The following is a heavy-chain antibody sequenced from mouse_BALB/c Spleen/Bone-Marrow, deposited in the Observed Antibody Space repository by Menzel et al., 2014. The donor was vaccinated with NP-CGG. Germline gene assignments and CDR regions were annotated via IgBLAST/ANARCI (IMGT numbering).Heavy chain of an antibody. Sequence: VQGVESGAELARPGASVKLSCKASGYTFTSYWMQWVKQRPGQGLEWIGAIYPGVGDTRYTQEFKGKATLTADKSSSTAYMQLSSLASEDSAVYYCARYYYAMDYWGQGTSVTVSS. CDR3: ARYYYAMDY. V-gene: IGHV1-87*01. CDR1: GYTFTSYW. J-gene: IGHJ4*01. CDR2: IYPGVGDT.